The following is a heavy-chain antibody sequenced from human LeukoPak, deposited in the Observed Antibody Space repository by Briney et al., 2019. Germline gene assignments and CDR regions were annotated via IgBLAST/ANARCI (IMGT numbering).Heavy chain of an antibody. D-gene: IGHD3-9*01. CDR1: GFTFSSYS. J-gene: IGHJ6*03. Sequence: SGGSLRLSCAASGFTFSSYSMNWVRQAPGKGLEWVSSISSSSSYIYYADSVKGRFTISRDNAKNSLYLQMNSLRAEDTAVYYCARAPCYDILTGYSHYYYYYYMDVWGKGTTVTISS. V-gene: IGHV3-21*01. CDR3: ARAPCYDILTGYSHYYYYYYMDV. CDR2: ISSSSSYI.